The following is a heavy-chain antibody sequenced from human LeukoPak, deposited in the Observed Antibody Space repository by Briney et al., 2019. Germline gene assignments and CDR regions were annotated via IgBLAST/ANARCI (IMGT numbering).Heavy chain of an antibody. CDR3: ARDPSGSPVFDP. Sequence: PGGSLRLSCAASGFTFSSYWMNWVRQAPGKGLEWVANIKQDGSVKNYVDSVKGRFTISGDNAKNSLFLQMNSLRAEDTAVYYCARDPSGSPVFDPWGQGTLVTVSS. CDR2: IKQDGSVK. J-gene: IGHJ5*02. D-gene: IGHD3-10*01. CDR1: GFTFSSYW. V-gene: IGHV3-7*01.